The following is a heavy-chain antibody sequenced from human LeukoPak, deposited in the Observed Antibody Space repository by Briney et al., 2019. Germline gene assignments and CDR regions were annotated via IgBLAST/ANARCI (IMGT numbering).Heavy chain of an antibody. CDR1: GFTFSSYA. CDR2: ISGSGGST. CDR3: AKFGTREEIQLWQRGVDY. J-gene: IGHJ4*02. Sequence: GGSLRLSCAASGFTFSSYAMSWVRQAPGKGLEWVSAISGSGGSTYYADSVKGRFTISRDNSKNTLYLQMNSLRAEDTAVYYCAKFGTREEIQLWQRGVDYWGQGTLVTVSS. V-gene: IGHV3-23*01. D-gene: IGHD5-18*01.